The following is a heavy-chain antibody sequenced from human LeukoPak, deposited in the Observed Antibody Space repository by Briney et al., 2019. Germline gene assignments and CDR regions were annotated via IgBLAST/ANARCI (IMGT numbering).Heavy chain of an antibody. Sequence: GESLKISCKGSGYSFTSYWIGWARQMPGKGLGWMGIIYPGDSDTRYSPSFQGQVTISADKSISTAYLQWSSLKASDTAMYYCARLGRLGYYYYGMDVWGQGTTVTVSS. CDR1: GYSFTSYW. CDR2: IYPGDSDT. V-gene: IGHV5-51*01. J-gene: IGHJ6*02. CDR3: ARLGRLGYYYYGMDV. D-gene: IGHD3-9*01.